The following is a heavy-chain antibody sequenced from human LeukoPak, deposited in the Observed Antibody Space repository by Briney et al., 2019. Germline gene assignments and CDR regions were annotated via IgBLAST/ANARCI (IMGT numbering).Heavy chain of an antibody. CDR3: AKIVGATGHADY. Sequence: PGRSLRLSCAASGFSFDDYAMHWVRQGPGKGLEWVSGINWNRGSIGYADSVKGRFTISRDNSKNTLYLQMNSLRAEDTAVYYCAKIVGATGHADYWGQGTLVTVSS. J-gene: IGHJ4*02. D-gene: IGHD1-26*01. V-gene: IGHV3-9*01. CDR1: GFSFDDYA. CDR2: INWNRGSI.